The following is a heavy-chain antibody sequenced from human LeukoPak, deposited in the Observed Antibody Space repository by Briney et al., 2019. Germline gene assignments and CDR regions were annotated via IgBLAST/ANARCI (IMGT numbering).Heavy chain of an antibody. CDR3: AKDHKQWLVRPYYYYMDV. Sequence: GGSLRLSCAAFGFTFSSYAMSWVRQAPGKGLEWVSAISGSGGSTYYADSVKGRFTISRDNSKNTLYLQMNSLRAEDTAVYYCAKDHKQWLVRPYYYYMDVWGKGTTVTVSS. D-gene: IGHD6-19*01. CDR1: GFTFSSYA. CDR2: ISGSGGST. J-gene: IGHJ6*03. V-gene: IGHV3-23*01.